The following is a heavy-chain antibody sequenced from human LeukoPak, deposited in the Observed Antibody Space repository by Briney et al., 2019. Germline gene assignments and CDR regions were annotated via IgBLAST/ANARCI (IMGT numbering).Heavy chain of an antibody. V-gene: IGHV5-51*01. D-gene: IGHD3-22*01. CDR3: ATSPRYYDSSGYYYDAFDI. CDR1: GYSFTSYW. Sequence: GESLKISCKGSGYSFTSYWIGWVRQMPGKGLEWMGIIYPGDSDTRYSPSFQGRVTISADKSISTAYLQWSSLKASDTAMYYCATSPRYYDSSGYYYDAFDIWGQGTMVTVSS. J-gene: IGHJ3*02. CDR2: IYPGDSDT.